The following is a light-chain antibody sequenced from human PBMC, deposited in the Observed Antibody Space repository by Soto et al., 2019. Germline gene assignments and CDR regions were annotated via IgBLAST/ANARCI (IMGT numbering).Light chain of an antibody. CDR2: GAS. J-gene: IGKJ1*01. CDR3: QQYNNWPLT. V-gene: IGKV3-15*01. CDR1: QSVSSN. Sequence: EIVVTQSPATLSVSPGEGATLSCRASQSVSSNLAWYQQRPGQAPRLLIYGASTGATGNPARFSGSGSGTEFTLTISSRQSEDFAVYYCQQYNNWPLTFGQGTKVEIK.